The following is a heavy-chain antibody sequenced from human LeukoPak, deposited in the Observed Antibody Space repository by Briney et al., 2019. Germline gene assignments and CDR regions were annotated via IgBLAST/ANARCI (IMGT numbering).Heavy chain of an antibody. CDR3: ARDQEGFDY. CDR1: GGTFSSYA. CDR2: IYPRDGST. Sequence: ASVKVSCKASGGTFSSYAISWVRQAPGQGLEWMGMIYPRDGSTSYAQKFQGRVTVTRDTSTSTVHVELSGLRSEDTAVYYCARDQEGFDYWGQGTLVTVSS. V-gene: IGHV1-46*01. J-gene: IGHJ4*02.